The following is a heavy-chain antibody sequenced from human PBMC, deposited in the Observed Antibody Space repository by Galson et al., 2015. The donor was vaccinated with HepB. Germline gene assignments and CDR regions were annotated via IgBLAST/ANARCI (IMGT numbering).Heavy chain of an antibody. D-gene: IGHD3-3*01. J-gene: IGHJ6*03. V-gene: IGHV7-4-1*01. CDR2: MNTNTGKP. CDR3: ARSPLRFLDWLPYYDYYYMDV. Sequence: SVKVSCKASGYTFTDYVVNWVRQAPGQGLEWMGWMNTNTGKPTYAPGFAGRFVFSLDTSVTTAYLQIGSLETDDTAVYYCARSPLRFLDWLPYYDYYYMDVWGEGTTVTVSS. CDR1: GYTFTDYV.